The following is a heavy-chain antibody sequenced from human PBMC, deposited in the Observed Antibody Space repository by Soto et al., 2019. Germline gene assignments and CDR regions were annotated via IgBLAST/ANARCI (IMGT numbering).Heavy chain of an antibody. D-gene: IGHD1-1*01. CDR1: GFTFSSYA. CDR3: ARARLRYNRNDFPYYYYGMDV. Sequence: QVQLVESGGGVVQPGRSLRLSCAASGFTFSSYAMHWFRQAPGKGLEWVAVISYDGSNKYYADSVMGRFTISRDNSKNTLSLQMHSLRAEDTAVYYCARARLRYNRNDFPYYYYGMDVCGQGTTVTVSS. J-gene: IGHJ6*02. CDR2: ISYDGSNK. V-gene: IGHV3-30-3*01.